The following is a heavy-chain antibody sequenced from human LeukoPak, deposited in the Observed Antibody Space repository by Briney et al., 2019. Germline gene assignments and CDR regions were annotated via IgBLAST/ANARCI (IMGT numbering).Heavy chain of an antibody. CDR1: GFTFSSYS. J-gene: IGHJ4*02. D-gene: IGHD6-13*01. CDR2: ISSSSSYI. V-gene: IGHV3-21*01. Sequence: GGSLRLSCAASGFTFSSYSMSWVRQAPGKGRGWVSSISSSSSYIYYADSVKGRFTISRDNAKNSLYLQMNSLRAEDTAVYYCARNPAAGGYYFDYWGKGTMVTVSS. CDR3: ARNPAAGGYYFDY.